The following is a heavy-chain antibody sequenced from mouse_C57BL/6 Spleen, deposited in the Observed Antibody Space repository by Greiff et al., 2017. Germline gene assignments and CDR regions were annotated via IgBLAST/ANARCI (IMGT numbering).Heavy chain of an antibody. J-gene: IGHJ2*01. V-gene: IGHV2-2*01. CDR3: ARSLPNSYFDC. Sequence: QVQLQQSGPGLVQPSQSLSITCTVSGFSLTSYGVHWVRQSPGKGLEWLGVIWSGGSTDYNADFISRLSISKDNSKSQVFYKMNSLQADDTAIYYCARSLPNSYFDCWGQGTTLTVSS. D-gene: IGHD4-1*01. CDR1: GFSLTSYG. CDR2: IWSGGST.